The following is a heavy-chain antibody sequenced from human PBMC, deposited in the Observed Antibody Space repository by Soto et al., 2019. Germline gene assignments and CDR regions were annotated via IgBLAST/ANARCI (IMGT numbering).Heavy chain of an antibody. Sequence: SETLSLTCTVSDGAITGYYWSWIRQSPGEGLEWIGYVYNTGSPSYNPSLKSRVTMSVDASTNQFSLILTSVTATDTAVYYCAGEGLTGSGYFDYWGQGTLVTVSS. CDR3: AGEGLTGSGYFDY. CDR1: DGAITGYY. CDR2: VYNTGSP. V-gene: IGHV4-59*01. D-gene: IGHD3-22*01. J-gene: IGHJ4*02.